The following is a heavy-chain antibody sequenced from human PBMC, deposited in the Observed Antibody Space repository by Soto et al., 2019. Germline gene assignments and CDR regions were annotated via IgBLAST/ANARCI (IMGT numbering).Heavy chain of an antibody. J-gene: IGHJ4*02. CDR1: GGSISSDSFY. V-gene: IGHV4-31*01. CDR3: ARAEVKRGRPHCGSTSCVYYFDS. Sequence: QVQLQESGPGLVKPSQTLSLTCTVSGGSISSDSFYWNWIRQHPGKGLEWIGYVYYSGSTYYNPSLKGSVTMSVDTSKNQFSLNLKSVTAADTAVYSCARAEVKRGRPHCGSTSCVYYFDSWGQGTLVSVSS. CDR2: VYYSGST. D-gene: IGHD2-2*01.